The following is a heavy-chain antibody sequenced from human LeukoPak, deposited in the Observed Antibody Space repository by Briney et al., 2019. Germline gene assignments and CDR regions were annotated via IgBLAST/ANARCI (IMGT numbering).Heavy chain of an antibody. CDR2: IYYSGST. Sequence: PSETLSLTCTVSGGSIGSYYRSWIRQPPGKGLEWIGYIYYSGSTNYNPSLKSRVTISVDTSKNQFSLKLSSVTAADTSVYYCARGLELREAFDIWGQGTMVTVSS. J-gene: IGHJ3*02. D-gene: IGHD1-7*01. CDR1: GGSIGSYY. V-gene: IGHV4-59*12. CDR3: ARGLELREAFDI.